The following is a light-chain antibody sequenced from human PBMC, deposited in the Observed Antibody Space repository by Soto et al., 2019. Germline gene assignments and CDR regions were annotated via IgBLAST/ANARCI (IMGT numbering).Light chain of an antibody. CDR1: QGITSW. V-gene: IGKV1-12*01. CDR2: AAY. CDR3: QQAATSPLI. J-gene: IGKJ4*01. Sequence: DIQMTQSPSSVSAFVGDSVTITCRASQGITSWLAWYQQKPGKAPELLIYAAYSLQSGVPSRFSGSGSGTDFTLTISSLQTEDSATYYCQQAATSPLIFGGGTKVEIK.